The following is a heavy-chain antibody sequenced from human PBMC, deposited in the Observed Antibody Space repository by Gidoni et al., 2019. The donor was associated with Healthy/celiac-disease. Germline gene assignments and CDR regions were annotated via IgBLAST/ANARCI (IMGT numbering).Heavy chain of an antibody. D-gene: IGHD6-19*01. V-gene: IGHV3-23*01. Sequence: CPASGFTFSSYAMSWVRQAPGKGLEWVSAISGSGGSTYYADSVKGRFTISRDNSKNTLYLQMNSLRAEDTAVYYCAKDRRAVADAEYFQHWGQGTLVTVSS. CDR3: AKDRRAVADAEYFQH. CDR2: ISGSGGST. J-gene: IGHJ1*01. CDR1: GFTFSSYA.